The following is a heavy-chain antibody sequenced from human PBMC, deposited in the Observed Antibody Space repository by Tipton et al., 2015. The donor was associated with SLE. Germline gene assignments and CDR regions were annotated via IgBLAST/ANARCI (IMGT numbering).Heavy chain of an antibody. V-gene: IGHV3-48*01. J-gene: IGHJ6*02. Sequence: GSLRLSCAASGFTFSSYWMHWFRQAPGKGLEWVSYISSSGSTIYYADSVKGRFTISRDNAKNSLYLQMNSLRAEDTAVYYCARDLPAGFYYYYGMDVWGQGTTVTVSS. CDR1: GFTFSSYW. CDR3: ARDLPAGFYYYYGMDV. D-gene: IGHD1-14*01. CDR2: ISSSGSTI.